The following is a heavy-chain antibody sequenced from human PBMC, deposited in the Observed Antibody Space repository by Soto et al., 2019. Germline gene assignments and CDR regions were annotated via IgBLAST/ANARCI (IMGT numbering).Heavy chain of an antibody. CDR3: ARSGYNWNDGARGYFDY. J-gene: IGHJ4*02. Sequence: EVQLVESGGGLVQPGGSLRLSCAASGFTFSSYEMNWVRQAPGQGLEWVSYISSSGRTIYYADSVKGRFTISRDNAKNSMYLQMNSMIAEDTAVYYCARSGYNWNDGARGYFDYWGQGTLVTVSS. CDR1: GFTFSSYE. D-gene: IGHD1-20*01. V-gene: IGHV3-48*03. CDR2: ISSSGRTI.